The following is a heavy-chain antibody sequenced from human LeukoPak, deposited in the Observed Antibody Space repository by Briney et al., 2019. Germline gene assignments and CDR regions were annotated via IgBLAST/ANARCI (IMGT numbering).Heavy chain of an antibody. Sequence: SETLSLTCAVYGGSFSGYFWSWIRHPPGKGLEWIGEINHNGGTNYNPSLKSRVTISVDTSKNQFSLKLSSVTAADTAVYYCARRRDYVWGSYRPWGQGTLVTVSS. V-gene: IGHV4-34*01. J-gene: IGHJ5*02. CDR1: GGSFSGYF. CDR2: INHNGGT. D-gene: IGHD3-16*02. CDR3: ARRRDYVWGSYRP.